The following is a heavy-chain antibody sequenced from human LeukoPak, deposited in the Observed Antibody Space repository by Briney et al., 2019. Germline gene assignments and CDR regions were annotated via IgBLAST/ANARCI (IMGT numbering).Heavy chain of an antibody. CDR2: IYYSGST. D-gene: IGHD3-22*01. J-gene: IGHJ1*01. CDR3: ARDYYDSSGSVEYFQH. Sequence: KPSETLSLTCTVSGGSISSYYWSWIRQPPGKGLEWIGYIYYSGSTNYNPSLKSRVTISVDTSKNQFSLKLSSVTAADTAVYYCARDYYDSSGSVEYFQHWGQGTLVTVSS. V-gene: IGHV4-59*01. CDR1: GGSISSYY.